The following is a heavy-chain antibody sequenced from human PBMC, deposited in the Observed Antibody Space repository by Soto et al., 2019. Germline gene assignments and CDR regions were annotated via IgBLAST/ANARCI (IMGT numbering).Heavy chain of an antibody. V-gene: IGHV1-18*01. Sequence: QVQLVQSGVEVREPGASVKVSCKAVRYIFTNYGVSWVRQAPGQGLEWMGWITTYNGNTEYAQKFQGRVTMTTDASTSTAYMELGSLRSDDTAIYYCARARTGYGMDVWGQGTTGTVSS. CDR1: RYIFTNYG. CDR2: ITTYNGNT. CDR3: ARARTGYGMDV. J-gene: IGHJ6*02.